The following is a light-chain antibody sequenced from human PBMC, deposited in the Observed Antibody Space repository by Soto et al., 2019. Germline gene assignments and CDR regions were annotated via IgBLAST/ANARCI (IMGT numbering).Light chain of an antibody. Sequence: EIVLTQSPGTLSLSPGERATLSCRASQSISSSYLAWYQQQPGQAPRLLIYAASTRATGIPDRFSGSGSGTDFTLTINRLEPEYFAVYFCQQFGGSPLFTFGPGTKVDIK. CDR3: QQFGGSPLFT. V-gene: IGKV3-20*01. J-gene: IGKJ3*01. CDR2: AAS. CDR1: QSISSSY.